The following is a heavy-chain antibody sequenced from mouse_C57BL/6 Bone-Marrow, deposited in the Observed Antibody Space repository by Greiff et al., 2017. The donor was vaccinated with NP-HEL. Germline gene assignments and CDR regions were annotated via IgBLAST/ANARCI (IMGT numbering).Heavy chain of an antibody. V-gene: IGHV1-69*01. Sequence: QVQLQQPGAELVMPGASVKLSCKASGYTFTSYWMHWVKQRPGQGLEWIGEIDPSDSYTNYNQQLKGKSTLTVDKSSSTAYMQLSSLTSEDSAVYYCARGDGNYPFAYWGQGTLVTVSA. D-gene: IGHD2-1*01. J-gene: IGHJ3*01. CDR2: IDPSDSYT. CDR3: ARGDGNYPFAY. CDR1: GYTFTSYW.